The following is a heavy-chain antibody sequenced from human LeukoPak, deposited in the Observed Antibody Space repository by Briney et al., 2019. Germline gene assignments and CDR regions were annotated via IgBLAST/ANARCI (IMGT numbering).Heavy chain of an antibody. CDR3: ARTQWELDAFDI. V-gene: IGHV3-66*01. D-gene: IGHD1-26*01. CDR1: GFTVGSNY. CDR2: IYSGGST. Sequence: GGSLRLSCAASGFTVGSNYMSWVRQAPGKGLEWVSVIYSGGSTYYADSVKGRFTISRDNSKNTLYLQMNSLRAEDTAVYYCARTQWELDAFDIWGQGTMVTVSS. J-gene: IGHJ3*02.